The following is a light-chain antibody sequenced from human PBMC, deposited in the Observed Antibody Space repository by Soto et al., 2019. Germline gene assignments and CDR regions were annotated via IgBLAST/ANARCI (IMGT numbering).Light chain of an antibody. CDR3: QQYSNWPPFT. Sequence: ELVITQSPVTLSVSPGAIANLSRSSSQSVTTSYLAWYQQKPGQAPRLLIYDTSTRATGIPARFSGSGSGTEFTLTIRSLQSADSAVYYCQQYSNWPPFTCGKGPRRAIK. V-gene: IGKV3-15*01. CDR1: QSVTTSY. J-gene: IGKJ5*01. CDR2: DTS.